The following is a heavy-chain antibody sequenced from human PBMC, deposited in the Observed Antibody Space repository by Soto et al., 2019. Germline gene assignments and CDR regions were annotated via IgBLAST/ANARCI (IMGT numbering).Heavy chain of an antibody. CDR2: ISYDESTT. J-gene: IGHJ3*01. CDR1: GFSFSRYG. D-gene: IGHD3-22*01. V-gene: IGHV3-30*18. Sequence: GGSLRLSCAASGFSFSRYGIHWVRQAPGKGLEWVAVISYDESTTFYADSVKGRFTISRDNSKNTLFLQMNSLRPEDTAVYYCSKAMIGSYDSDAFDVWGQGTMVTVSS. CDR3: SKAMIGSYDSDAFDV.